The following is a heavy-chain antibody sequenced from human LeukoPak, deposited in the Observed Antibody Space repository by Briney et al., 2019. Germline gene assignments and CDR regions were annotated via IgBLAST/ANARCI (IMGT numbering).Heavy chain of an antibody. J-gene: IGHJ4*02. CDR3: ARAPSYGDGPDY. CDR1: GFTFSSYW. CDR2: INSDGSST. Sequence: GGSLRLSWAASGFTFSSYWMHWVRQAPGKGLVWVSRINSDGSSTSYADSVKGRFTISRDNAKNTLYLQMNSLRAEDTAVYYCARAPSYGDGPDYWGQGTLVTVSS. V-gene: IGHV3-74*01. D-gene: IGHD5-24*01.